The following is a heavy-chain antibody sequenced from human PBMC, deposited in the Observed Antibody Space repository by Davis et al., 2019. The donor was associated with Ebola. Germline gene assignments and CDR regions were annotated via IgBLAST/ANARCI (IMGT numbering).Heavy chain of an antibody. CDR2: IYTGDSDT. Sequence: GESLKISCEGSGNSYTSNWIGWVRQKPGKGLEWMGIIYTGDSDTRYSPSFRGQVTISADKSFSTAYLQWSGLKASDTAMYYCARMGKSYYDSLWDYWGQGTLVTVSS. CDR3: ARMGKSYYDSLWDY. J-gene: IGHJ4*02. D-gene: IGHD3-10*01. V-gene: IGHV5-51*01. CDR1: GNSYTSNW.